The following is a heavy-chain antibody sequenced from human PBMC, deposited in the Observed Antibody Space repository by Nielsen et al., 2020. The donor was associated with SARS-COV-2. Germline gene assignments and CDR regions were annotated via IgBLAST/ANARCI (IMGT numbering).Heavy chain of an antibody. Sequence: GSLRLSCAVSGFTFSSYDFNWVRQAPGKGLEWISYISRSGATKFYADSVKGRFSISRNTARKSIYLQLNNLRADDTAVYYCARPSPNDYVYFDVWGQGTLVTVSS. V-gene: IGHV3-48*03. CDR1: GFTFSSYD. J-gene: IGHJ4*02. CDR2: ISRSGATK. CDR3: ARPSPNDYVYFDV. D-gene: IGHD4-17*01.